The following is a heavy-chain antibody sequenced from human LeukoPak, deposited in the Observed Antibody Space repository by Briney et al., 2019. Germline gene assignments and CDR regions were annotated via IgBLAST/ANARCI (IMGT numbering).Heavy chain of an antibody. J-gene: IGHJ4*02. CDR1: GFTFSSCA. V-gene: IGHV3-23*01. Sequence: QPGGSLRLSCAASGFTFSSCAMSWVRQAPGKGLEWVSAISGSGGSTYYADSVKGRFTISRDNAKNTLFLQMNSLRAEDTAMYYCANLGGYSSYGYRHFDYWGQGSLVTVTS. CDR3: ANLGGYSSYGYRHFDY. D-gene: IGHD5-12*01. CDR2: ISGSGGST.